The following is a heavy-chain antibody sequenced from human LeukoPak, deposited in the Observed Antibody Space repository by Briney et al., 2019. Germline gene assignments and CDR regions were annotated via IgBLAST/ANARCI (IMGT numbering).Heavy chain of an antibody. D-gene: IGHD6-19*01. CDR1: GYSFTSYW. Sequence: GESLKISCKGSGYSFTSYWIGWVRQMPGKGLGWMGIIYPGDSDTRYSPSFQGQVTISADKSISTAYLQWSSLKASDTATYYCARRVKEQWLAAFDIWGQGTMVTVSS. V-gene: IGHV5-51*01. CDR2: IYPGDSDT. J-gene: IGHJ3*02. CDR3: ARRVKEQWLAAFDI.